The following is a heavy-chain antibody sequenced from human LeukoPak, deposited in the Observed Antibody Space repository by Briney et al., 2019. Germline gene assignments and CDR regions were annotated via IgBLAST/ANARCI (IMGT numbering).Heavy chain of an antibody. V-gene: IGHV4-59*01. Sequence: SETLSLTCTVSGGSISSYYWSWIRQPPGKGLEWIGHIYGSGSTNYNPSLKSRVTLSVDTSKNQFSLKLSSVTAADTAVYYCARDRKGSSWPLDYWGQGTLVTVSS. J-gene: IGHJ4*02. D-gene: IGHD6-13*01. CDR3: ARDRKGSSWPLDY. CDR1: GGSISSYY. CDR2: IYGSGST.